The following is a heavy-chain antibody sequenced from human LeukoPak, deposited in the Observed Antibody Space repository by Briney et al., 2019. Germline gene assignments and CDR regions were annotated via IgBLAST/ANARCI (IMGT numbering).Heavy chain of an antibody. CDR1: GGSISRYY. CDR2: IDDSGNT. CDR3: ARSDYHNSGSHTVFGAFDI. V-gene: IGHV4-59*01. Sequence: SETLSLTCTVSGGSISRYYWSWIRRPPGKGLEWIGYIDDSGNTNYNPSLKSQVTISVDKSKNQFSLKLSFVTAADTAMYYCARSDYHNSGSHTVFGAFDIWGQGTRVTVSS. J-gene: IGHJ3*02. D-gene: IGHD3-10*01.